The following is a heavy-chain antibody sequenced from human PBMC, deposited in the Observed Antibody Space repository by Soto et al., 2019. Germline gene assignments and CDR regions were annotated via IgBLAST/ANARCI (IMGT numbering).Heavy chain of an antibody. D-gene: IGHD1-26*01. V-gene: IGHV3-7*01. CDR1: RFTFSSYW. J-gene: IGHJ4*02. CDR2: IKYDGSEK. CDR3: ARTTEWGHFDC. Sequence: GGSLRLSFAASRFTFSSYWMSWLRQAPGKGLEWVAIIKYDGSEKYYVDSVKGRFTISRDNAKSSLYLQMNSLRVEDTAVYYCARTTEWGHFDCWGQGTLVTVSS.